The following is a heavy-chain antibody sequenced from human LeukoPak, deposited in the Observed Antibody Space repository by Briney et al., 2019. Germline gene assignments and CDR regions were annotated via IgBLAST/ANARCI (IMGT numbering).Heavy chain of an antibody. CDR1: GYSFTSYW. Sequence: GESLKISCKGSGYSFTSYWVAWVRQMPGKGLEGMGIIYPRDSDTRYSPSFQGQVTISADKSINTAYLQWSGLKASDTAVYYCARHVTTASAARGFDIWGQGTMVTVSS. CDR2: IYPRDSDT. CDR3: ARHVTTASAARGFDI. J-gene: IGHJ3*02. D-gene: IGHD1-14*01. V-gene: IGHV5-51*01.